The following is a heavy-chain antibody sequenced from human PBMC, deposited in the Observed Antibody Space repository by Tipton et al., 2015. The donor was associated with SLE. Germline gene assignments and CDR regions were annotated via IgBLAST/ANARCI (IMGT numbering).Heavy chain of an antibody. V-gene: IGHV3-49*04. CDR3: ARAIVYCSSPGSCFPEGVDP. CDR2: IRSKRYGGTT. CDR1: GFTFGDYH. J-gene: IGHJ5*02. Sequence: SLRLSCTPSGFTFGDYHVNWVRQAPGKGLEWVGFIRSKRYGGTTEYAASVKGIFTISRDDSNNIAYLQMESLKTEDTAVYYCARAIVYCSSPGSCFPEGVDPWCQGTLVTVSS. D-gene: IGHD2-2*01.